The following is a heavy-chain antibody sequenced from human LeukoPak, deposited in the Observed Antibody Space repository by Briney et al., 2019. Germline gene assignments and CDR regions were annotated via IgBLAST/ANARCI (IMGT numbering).Heavy chain of an antibody. D-gene: IGHD3-9*01. CDR3: ARDERYFDWVGIETGWFDP. J-gene: IGHJ5*02. CDR2: IIPIFGTA. CDR1: GGTFSSCA. V-gene: IGHV1-69*13. Sequence: GASVKVSCKASGGTFSSCAISWVRQAPGQGLEWMGGIIPIFGTANYAQKFQGRVTITADESTSTAYMELSSLRSEDTAVYYCARDERYFDWVGIETGWFDPWGQGTLVTVSS.